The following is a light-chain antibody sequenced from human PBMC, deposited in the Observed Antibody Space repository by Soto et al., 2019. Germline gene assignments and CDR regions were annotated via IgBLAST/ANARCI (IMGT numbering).Light chain of an antibody. CDR2: SAS. V-gene: IGKV3D-15*01. CDR3: QQYNTWPFT. J-gene: IGKJ3*01. CDR1: QSVTID. Sequence: EIVLTQSPATLSVSPGESATLSCRASQSVTIDLVWYQQKPAQAPKVLMFSASARETGIPARFSGGGSETEFTLTISSLQPEDSAVYYCQQYNTWPFTFGPGTKVDIK.